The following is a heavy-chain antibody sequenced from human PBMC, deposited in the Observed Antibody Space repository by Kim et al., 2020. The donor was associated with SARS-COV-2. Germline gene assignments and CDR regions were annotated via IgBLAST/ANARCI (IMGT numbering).Heavy chain of an antibody. J-gene: IGHJ4*02. CDR1: IFTFSSYG. Sequence: GGSLRLSCTASIFTFSSYGMSWVRHAPGKGLEWVAAISGSGGGTFYAASVKGRFTISRDNSKNTLYLQMNSLRAEDTAVYYCANVGKLRYLDWLSFDSWGQGTLVTVSS. D-gene: IGHD3-9*01. CDR2: ISGSGGGT. CDR3: ANVGKLRYLDWLSFDS. V-gene: IGHV3-23*01.